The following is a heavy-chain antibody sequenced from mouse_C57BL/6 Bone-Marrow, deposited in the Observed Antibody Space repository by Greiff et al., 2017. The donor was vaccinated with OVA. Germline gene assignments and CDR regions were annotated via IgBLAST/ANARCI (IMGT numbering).Heavy chain of an antibody. D-gene: IGHD1-1*01. J-gene: IGHJ2*01. CDR1: GFTFTDYY. V-gene: IGHV7-3*01. CDR2: IRNKANGYTT. CDR3: ARAYYYGSSPFDY. Sequence: EVQVVESGGGLVQPGGSLSLSCAASGFTFTDYYMSWVRQPPGKALEWLGFIRNKANGYTTEYSASVKGRFTISRDNSQSILYLQMNALRAEDSATYYCARAYYYGSSPFDYWGQGTTLTVSS.